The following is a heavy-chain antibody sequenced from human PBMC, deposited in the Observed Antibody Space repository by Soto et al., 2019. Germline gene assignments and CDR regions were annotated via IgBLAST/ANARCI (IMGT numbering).Heavy chain of an antibody. CDR3: AKDGGIAVALDY. Sequence: PGGSLRLSCAASGFTFSSYGMHWVRQAPGKGLEWVAVISYDGSNKYYADSVKGRFTISRDNSKNTLYLQMNSLRAEDTAVYYCAKDGGIAVALDYWGQGTLDTVSS. J-gene: IGHJ4*02. CDR1: GFTFSSYG. CDR2: ISYDGSNK. D-gene: IGHD6-19*01. V-gene: IGHV3-30*18.